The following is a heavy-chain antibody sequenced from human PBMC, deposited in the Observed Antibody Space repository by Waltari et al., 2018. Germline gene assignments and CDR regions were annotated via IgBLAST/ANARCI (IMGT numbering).Heavy chain of an antibody. CDR3: ARARLAAAGWFDP. J-gene: IGHJ5*02. V-gene: IGHV3-21*01. CDR1: GFTFSSYS. CDR2: ISISSSYI. Sequence: EVQLVESGGGLVKPGGSLRLSCAASGFTFSSYSMNWVRQAPGKGLEWVSSISISSSYIYYADSVKGRFTISRDNAKNSLYLQMNSLRAEDTAVYYCARARLAAAGWFDPWGQGTLVTVSS. D-gene: IGHD6-13*01.